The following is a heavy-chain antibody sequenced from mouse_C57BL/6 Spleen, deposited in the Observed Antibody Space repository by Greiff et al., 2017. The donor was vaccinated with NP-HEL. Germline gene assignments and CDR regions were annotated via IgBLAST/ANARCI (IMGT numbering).Heavy chain of an antibody. J-gene: IGHJ1*03. CDR3: ARAPTTVVATGYFDV. CDR2: IYPGSGST. D-gene: IGHD1-1*01. Sequence: QVQLQQPGAELVKPGASVKMSCKASGYTFTSYWITWVKQRPGQGLEWIGDIYPGSGSTNYNEKFKSKATLTVDTSSSTAYMQLSSLTSEDSAVYYCARAPTTVVATGYFDVWGTGTTVTVSS. CDR1: GYTFTSYW. V-gene: IGHV1-55*01.